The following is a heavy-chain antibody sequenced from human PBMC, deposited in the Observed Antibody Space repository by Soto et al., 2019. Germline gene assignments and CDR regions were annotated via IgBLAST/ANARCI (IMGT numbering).Heavy chain of an antibody. CDR2: INPNSGGT. D-gene: IGHD6-13*01. CDR3: ARDRIAEGSTDAFDI. J-gene: IGHJ3*02. Sequence: GASVKVSCKASGYTFSNFGISWVRQAPGQGLEWMGWINPNSGGTNYAQKFQGWVTMTRDTSISTAYMELSRLRSDDTAVYYCARDRIAEGSTDAFDIWGQGTMVTVSS. CDR1: GYTFSNFG. V-gene: IGHV1-2*04.